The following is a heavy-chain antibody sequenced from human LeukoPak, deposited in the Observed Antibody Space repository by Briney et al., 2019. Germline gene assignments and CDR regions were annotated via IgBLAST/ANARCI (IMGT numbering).Heavy chain of an antibody. CDR2: ISGSGGST. J-gene: IGHJ4*02. Sequence: PGGSLRLSCAASGFTFSSYAMSWVRQAPGKGLEWVSAISGSGGSTYYADSVKGRFTISRDNSKNTLYLQMNSLRAEDTAVYYCARAGPISYSSGWYPFDYWGQGTLVTVSS. CDR3: ARAGPISYSSGWYPFDY. V-gene: IGHV3-23*01. D-gene: IGHD6-19*01. CDR1: GFTFSSYA.